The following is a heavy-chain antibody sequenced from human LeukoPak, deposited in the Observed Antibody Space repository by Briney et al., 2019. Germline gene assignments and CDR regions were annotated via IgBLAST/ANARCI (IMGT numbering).Heavy chain of an antibody. CDR2: INPSGGST. D-gene: IGHD3-22*01. CDR1: GYTFTSYY. Sequence: ASVKVSCKASGYTFTSYYMHWVRQAPGQGLEWMGIINPSGGSTSYAQKFQGRVTMTTDTSTSTAYMELRSLRSDDTAVYYCARLADDSSGSYYFDYWGQGTLVTVSS. J-gene: IGHJ4*02. CDR3: ARLADDSSGSYYFDY. V-gene: IGHV1-46*01.